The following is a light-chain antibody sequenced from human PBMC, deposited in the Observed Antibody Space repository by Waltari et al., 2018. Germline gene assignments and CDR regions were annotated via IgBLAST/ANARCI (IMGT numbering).Light chain of an antibody. Sequence: QSVLTQPPSASGTPGQRVTISCSGRASNIGDNVVNWYQQFPGKAPKLVIYRNDQRPHGVPDRFSGSKSGTSASLAISGLQSEDEADYYCATWDDSPNGHWVFGGGTKVTVL. CDR2: RND. CDR3: ATWDDSPNGHWV. J-gene: IGLJ3*02. V-gene: IGLV1-44*01. CDR1: ASNIGDNV.